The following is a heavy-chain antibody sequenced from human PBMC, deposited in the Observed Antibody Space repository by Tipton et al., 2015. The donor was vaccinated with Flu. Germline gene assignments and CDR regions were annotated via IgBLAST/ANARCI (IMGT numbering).Heavy chain of an antibody. V-gene: IGHV4-39*07. CDR1: GGSVTIRGYC. J-gene: IGHJ6*02. CDR2: IYYSGTT. D-gene: IGHD3-10*02. Sequence: LRLSCSVSGGSVTIRGYCWGWFRRPPGKGLEYIGTIYYSGTTYHNPSLKSRLSLLMDASRNQFSLGLSSVTDADTAVYYCARMMLTQYSYYTMDVWGQGTAVAVAS. CDR3: ARMMLTQYSYYTMDV.